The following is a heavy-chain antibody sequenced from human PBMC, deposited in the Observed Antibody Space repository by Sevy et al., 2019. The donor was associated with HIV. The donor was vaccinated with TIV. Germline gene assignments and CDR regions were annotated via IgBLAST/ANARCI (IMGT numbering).Heavy chain of an antibody. D-gene: IGHD6-13*01. CDR2: IGFDGSDK. J-gene: IGHJ4*01. CDR1: GFTFNYYG. CDR3: AKNTAAAGVGGFDY. Sequence: GGSLRLSCAASGFTFNYYGVHRVRQAPGKGLEWVAFIGFDGSDKNYADSVKGRFTISRDNSKNTMYMQMNSLRPDDTAVYYCAKNTAAAGVGGFDYWGHGTLVTVSS. V-gene: IGHV3-30*02.